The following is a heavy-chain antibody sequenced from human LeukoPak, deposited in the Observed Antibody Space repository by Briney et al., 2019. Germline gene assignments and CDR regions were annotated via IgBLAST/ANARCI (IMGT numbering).Heavy chain of an antibody. CDR3: VRDGAHWDLDY. J-gene: IGHJ4*02. V-gene: IGHV3-23*01. CDR1: GFTFSKFP. D-gene: IGHD7-27*01. Sequence: GGSLRLSCAASGFTFSKFPMGWVRQAPGRGLEWVSAISASGDVTFYADSLRGRFTISRDNSKDTVHLQMNSLRAEDTAMYYCVRDGAHWDLDYWGQGTLVTVSS. CDR2: ISASGDVT.